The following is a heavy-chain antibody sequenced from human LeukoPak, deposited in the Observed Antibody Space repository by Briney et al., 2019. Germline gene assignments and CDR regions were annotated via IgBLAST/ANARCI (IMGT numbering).Heavy chain of an antibody. CDR1: GYTFTGYY. CDR3: ARDLRGDGYNSPFDY. V-gene: IGHV1-2*02. CDR2: INPNSGGT. D-gene: IGHD5-24*01. J-gene: IGHJ4*02. Sequence: ASVKVSCKASGYTFTGYYMHWVRQAPGQGLEWMGWINPNSGGTNYAQKFQGRVTMTRDTSISTAYMELSRLRSDDTAVYYCARDLRGDGYNSPFDYRGQGTLVTVSS.